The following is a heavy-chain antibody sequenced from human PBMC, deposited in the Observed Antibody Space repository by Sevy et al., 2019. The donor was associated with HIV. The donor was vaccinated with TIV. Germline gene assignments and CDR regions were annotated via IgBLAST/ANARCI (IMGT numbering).Heavy chain of an antibody. Sequence: VGSLRLSCAASGFTFSSYGMHWVRQAPGKGLEWVAFIRYDGSNKYYADSVKGRFTISRDNSKNTLYLQMNSLRAEDTAVYYCAKVGGYDAYDLVYWGQGTLVTVSS. V-gene: IGHV3-30*02. CDR1: GFTFSSYG. CDR3: AKVGGYDAYDLVY. J-gene: IGHJ4*02. CDR2: IRYDGSNK. D-gene: IGHD3-3*01.